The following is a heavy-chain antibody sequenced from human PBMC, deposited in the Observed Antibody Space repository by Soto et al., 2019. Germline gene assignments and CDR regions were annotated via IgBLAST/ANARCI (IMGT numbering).Heavy chain of an antibody. CDR1: GFSLSTSGVG. CDR2: IYWDDDK. V-gene: IGHV2-5*02. Sequence: QITLKESGPTLVKPTQTLTLTCTFSGFSLSTSGVGVGWIRQPPGKALEWLALIYWDDDKRYSPSLKSRLTTTNATSKTPVVLTMTNMDPVDTATYYCAHRRYCFDPWGHGTLVTVSS. CDR3: AHRRYCFDP. J-gene: IGHJ5*02.